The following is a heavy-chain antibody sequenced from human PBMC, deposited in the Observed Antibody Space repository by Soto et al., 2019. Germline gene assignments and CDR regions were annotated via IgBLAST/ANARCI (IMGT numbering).Heavy chain of an antibody. CDR3: AKSSRRGLRGPHDAFDI. CDR1: GFTFSDYG. CDR2: ISYDGSNK. D-gene: IGHD4-17*01. Sequence: PGGSLRLSCAASGFTFSDYGLDWVRQAPGKGLEWVAVISYDGSNKYYADSVKGRFTISRDNSKNTLYLQMNSLRAEDTAVYYCAKSSRRGLRGPHDAFDIWGQGTMVTVSS. V-gene: IGHV3-30*18. J-gene: IGHJ3*02.